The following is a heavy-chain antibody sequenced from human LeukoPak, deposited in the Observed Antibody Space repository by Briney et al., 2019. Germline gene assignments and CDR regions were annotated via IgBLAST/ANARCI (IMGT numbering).Heavy chain of an antibody. CDR2: IYNDGRT. Sequence: GGSLRLSCAASGFTVNNKYMTWVRQAPGKGLEWVSLIYNDGRTYYADFVKGRFTISRDNSKNTVYLQMNSLRAEDTAVYYCAIDEGYRFDPWGQGTLVTVSS. J-gene: IGHJ5*02. V-gene: IGHV3-66*02. CDR1: GFTVNNKY. D-gene: IGHD1-1*01. CDR3: AIDEGYRFDP.